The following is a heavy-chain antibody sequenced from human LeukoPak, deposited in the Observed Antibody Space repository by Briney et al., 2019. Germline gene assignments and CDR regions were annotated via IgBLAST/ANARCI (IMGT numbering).Heavy chain of an antibody. CDR3: ARASADYYDSSGNQIDY. D-gene: IGHD3-22*01. CDR2: ISYSGNT. CDR1: GGSISRYY. Sequence: SETLSLTCTVSGGSISRYYCSWIRQPPGKGLEWIGYISYSGNTNYNPSLKSRVTISVDKSKNQFSLKLSSVTAADTAVYYCARASADYYDSSGNQIDYWGQGTLVTVSS. J-gene: IGHJ4*02. V-gene: IGHV4-59*12.